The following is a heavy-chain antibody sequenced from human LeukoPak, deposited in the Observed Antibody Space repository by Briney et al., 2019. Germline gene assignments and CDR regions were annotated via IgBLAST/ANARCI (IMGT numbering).Heavy chain of an antibody. V-gene: IGHV1-69*13. D-gene: IGHD6-13*01. J-gene: IGHJ5*02. Sequence: GASVKVSCKASGGTFSSYAISWVRQAPGQGLEWMGGIIPIFGTANYAQKLQGRVTITADESTSTAYMELSRLTSDDTAVYYCARDVFADYSTHHKFDPWGQGTLVTVSS. CDR1: GGTFSSYA. CDR2: IIPIFGTA. CDR3: ARDVFADYSTHHKFDP.